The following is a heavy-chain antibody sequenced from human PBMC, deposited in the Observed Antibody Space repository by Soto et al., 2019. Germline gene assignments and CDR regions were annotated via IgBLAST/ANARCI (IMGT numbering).Heavy chain of an antibody. CDR1: GGSISTYY. V-gene: IGHV4-59*01. CDR2: IFYSGTT. J-gene: IGHJ6*02. Sequence: QVQLQESGPGLVKPSETLSLTCTVSGGSISTYYWNWIRQPPGKGLEWIGYIFYSGTTYYSPALKSRVTISVDTSKNQFSLNLRSVTAADTAVYYCAKAGSIVAAAIDTYYGMDVWGQGTTVTVSS. D-gene: IGHD6-13*01. CDR3: AKAGSIVAAAIDTYYGMDV.